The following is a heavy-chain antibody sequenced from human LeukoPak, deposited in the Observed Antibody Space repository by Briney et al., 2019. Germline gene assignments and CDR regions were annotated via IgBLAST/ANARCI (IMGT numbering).Heavy chain of an antibody. CDR3: ARALLGPYCSGGSCYTDPYYYMDV. Sequence: ASVKVSCKASGYTFTGYYMHWVRQAPGQGLEWMGWINPNSGGTNYAQKFQGRVTMTRDTSISTAYMELRSLRSDDTAVYYCARALLGPYCSGGSCYTDPYYYMDVWGKGTTVTISS. CDR1: GYTFTGYY. V-gene: IGHV1-2*02. CDR2: INPNSGGT. J-gene: IGHJ6*03. D-gene: IGHD2-15*01.